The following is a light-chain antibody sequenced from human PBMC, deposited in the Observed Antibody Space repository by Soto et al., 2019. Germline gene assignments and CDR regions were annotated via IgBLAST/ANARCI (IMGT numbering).Light chain of an antibody. CDR2: DVS. J-gene: IGLJ2*01. Sequence: QSVLTQPRSVSGSPGQSVTISCTGSRSDVGGYNYVSWYQQHPGKAPKLMIYDVSKRPSGVPGRFSGSKSGNTASLTISGLQAEDEADYYCCSYGGGHTPLVFGGGTKSPS. CDR1: RSDVGGYNY. V-gene: IGLV2-11*01. CDR3: CSYGGGHTPLV.